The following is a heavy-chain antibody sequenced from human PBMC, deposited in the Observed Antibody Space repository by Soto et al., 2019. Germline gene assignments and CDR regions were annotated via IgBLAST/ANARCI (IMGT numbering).Heavy chain of an antibody. V-gene: IGHV4-34*01. CDR3: ALIQQLIHYGMDV. J-gene: IGHJ6*02. CDR2: INHSGST. Sequence: PPETFSLSSAVYGGSPSGCNYSLFRQPPGKGLEWIGEINHSGSTNYNPSLKSRVTISVDTSKNQFSLKLSSVTAADTAVYYCALIQQLIHYGMDVWGQGTTVS. CDR1: GGSPSGCN. D-gene: IGHD6-13*01.